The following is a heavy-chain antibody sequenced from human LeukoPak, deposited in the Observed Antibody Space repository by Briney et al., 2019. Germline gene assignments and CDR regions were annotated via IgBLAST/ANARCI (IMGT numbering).Heavy chain of an antibody. D-gene: IGHD6-6*01. Sequence: ASVKVSCKASGGTFSSYAISWVRQAPGQGLEWMGRIIPILGIANYAQKFQGRVTITADKSTSTAYMELSSLRSEDTAVYYCARSIAACGYYYYGMDVWGQGTTVTVSS. V-gene: IGHV1-69*04. CDR2: IIPILGIA. CDR3: ARSIAACGYYYYGMDV. J-gene: IGHJ6*02. CDR1: GGTFSSYA.